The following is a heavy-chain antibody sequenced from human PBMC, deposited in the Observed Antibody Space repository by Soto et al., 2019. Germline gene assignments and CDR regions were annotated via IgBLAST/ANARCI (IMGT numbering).Heavy chain of an antibody. CDR3: ARRDCSSTSCLPYYYYGMDV. V-gene: IGHV1-18*04. CDR2: ISAYNGNT. J-gene: IGHJ6*02. Sequence: RAAVKVSCKASGYTFTSYGISWVRQAPGQGLEWMGWISAYNGNTNYAQKLQGRVTMTTDTSTSTAYMELRSLRSDDTAVYYCARRDCSSTSCLPYYYYGMDVWGQGTTVTV. D-gene: IGHD2-2*01. CDR1: GYTFTSYG.